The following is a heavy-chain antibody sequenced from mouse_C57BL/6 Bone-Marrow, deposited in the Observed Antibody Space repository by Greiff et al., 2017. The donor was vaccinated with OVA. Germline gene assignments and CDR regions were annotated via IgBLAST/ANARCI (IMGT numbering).Heavy chain of an antibody. V-gene: IGHV1-42*01. D-gene: IGHD2-4*01. CDR2: INPSTGGT. Sequence: EVKLQQSGPELVKPGASVKISCKASGYSFTGYYMNWVKQSPEKSLEWIGEINPSTGGTTYNQKFKAKATLTVDKSSSTAYMQLKSLTSEDSAVYYCARTPSDYGFAYWGQGTLVTVSA. CDR1: GYSFTGYY. CDR3: ARTPSDYGFAY. J-gene: IGHJ3*01.